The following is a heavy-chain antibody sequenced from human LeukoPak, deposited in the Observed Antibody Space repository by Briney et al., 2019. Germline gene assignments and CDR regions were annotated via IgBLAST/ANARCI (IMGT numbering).Heavy chain of an antibody. CDR2: ISNSGNTI. CDR1: GLTFSSYD. D-gene: IGHD2-2*01. V-gene: IGHV3-48*03. J-gene: IGHJ4*02. Sequence: GGCLRLSCVGSGLTFSSYDMNWVRQAPGKGLEWISYISNSGNTIYYADSVKGRFTISRDNAKNSLYLQMNSLRAEDTAVYYCDTRPRYWGQGTLVTVSS. CDR3: DTRPRY.